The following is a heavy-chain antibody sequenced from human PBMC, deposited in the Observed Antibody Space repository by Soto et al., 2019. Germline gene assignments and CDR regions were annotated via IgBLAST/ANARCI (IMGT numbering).Heavy chain of an antibody. CDR2: IIPIFGTA. J-gene: IGHJ4*02. CDR3: ARGRDYGDFYFDY. CDR1: GGTFSSYA. Sequence: ASVKVSCKASGGTFSSYAISWVRQAPGQGLEWMGGIIPIFGTANYAQKFQGRVTMTTDTSTSTAYMELRSLRSDDTAVYYCARGRDYGDFYFDYWGQGTLVTVSS. V-gene: IGHV1-69*05. D-gene: IGHD4-17*01.